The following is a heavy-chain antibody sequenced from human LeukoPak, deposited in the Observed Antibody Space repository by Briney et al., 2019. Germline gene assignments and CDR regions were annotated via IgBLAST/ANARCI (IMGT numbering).Heavy chain of an antibody. CDR3: ARSGGFGSGWNPPSDY. CDR1: GGSISSGTYY. D-gene: IGHD6-19*01. V-gene: IGHV4-61*02. Sequence: SQTLSLTCTVSGGSISSGTYYWSWIRQPAGKGLERIGRIYTSGSTDYSPSLKSRVTISVDTSKNQFSLKLSSVTAADTAVYYCARSGGFGSGWNPPSDYWGRGTLVTVSS. J-gene: IGHJ4*02. CDR2: IYTSGST.